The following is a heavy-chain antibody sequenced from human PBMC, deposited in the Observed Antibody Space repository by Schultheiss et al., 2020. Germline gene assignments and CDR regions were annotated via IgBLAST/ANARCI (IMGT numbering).Heavy chain of an antibody. CDR3: AKDDKATSNAFDI. V-gene: IGHV3-9*01. CDR1: GFTFSSYS. D-gene: IGHD5-12*01. CDR2: ISWNSGSI. Sequence: GGSLRLSCAASGFTFSSYSMNWVRQAPGKGLEWVSGISWNSGSIGYADSVKGQFTISRDNAKNSLYLQMNSLRAEDTTLYYCAKDDKATSNAFDIWGQGTMVTVSS. J-gene: IGHJ3*02.